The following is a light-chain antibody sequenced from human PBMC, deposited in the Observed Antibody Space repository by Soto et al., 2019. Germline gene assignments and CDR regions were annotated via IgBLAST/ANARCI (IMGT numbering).Light chain of an antibody. CDR1: QSVLYSSNNKNY. J-gene: IGKJ2*01. CDR3: QQCYSIPHT. Sequence: DIVMTQSPDSLAVSLGERATINCKSSQSVLYSSNNKNYLAWFQQKPGQPPKLLIYWASTRESGVPDRFSGSGSGTDFTLTISSQQAEDVAVYYCQQCYSIPHTFGQGTKLEIK. CDR2: WAS. V-gene: IGKV4-1*01.